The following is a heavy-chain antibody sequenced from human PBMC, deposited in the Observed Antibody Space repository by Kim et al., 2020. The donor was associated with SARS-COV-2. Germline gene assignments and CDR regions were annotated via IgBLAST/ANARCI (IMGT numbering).Heavy chain of an antibody. Sequence: SETLSLTCTVSGGSISSSSYYWGWIRQPPGKGLEWIGSIYYSGSTYYNPSLKSRVTISVDTSKNQFSLKLSSVTAADTAVYYCARSFLVRSLNINAFDIWGQGTMVTVSS. V-gene: IGHV4-39*07. D-gene: IGHD3-10*01. CDR1: GGSISSSSYY. CDR3: ARSFLVRSLNINAFDI. J-gene: IGHJ3*02. CDR2: IYYSGST.